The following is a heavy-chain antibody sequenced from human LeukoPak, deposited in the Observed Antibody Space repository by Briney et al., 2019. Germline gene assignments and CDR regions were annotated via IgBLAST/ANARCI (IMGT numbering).Heavy chain of an antibody. CDR2: INPNSGGT. D-gene: IGHD3-10*01. V-gene: IGHV1-2*02. CDR1: GYTFTGYY. CDR3: ARDGYYGSGSYYNDIDY. J-gene: IGHJ4*02. Sequence: ASVKVSCKASGYTFTGYYMHWVRQAPGQGLEWMGWINPNSGGTNYAQKFQGRVTMTRDTSISTAYMELSRLRSDDTAVYYCARDGYYGSGSYYNDIDYWGQGTLVTVSS.